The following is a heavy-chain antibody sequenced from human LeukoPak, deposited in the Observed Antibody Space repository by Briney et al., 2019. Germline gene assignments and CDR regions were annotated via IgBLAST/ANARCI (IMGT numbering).Heavy chain of an antibody. D-gene: IGHD6-19*01. V-gene: IGHV4-59*01. CDR3: ARDRLGPVGYFDY. CDR2: IYYSGST. Sequence: SETLSLTCAVYGGSFSGYYWSWIRQPPGKGLEWIGYIYYSGSTNYNPSLKSRVTISVDTSKNQFSLKLSSVTAADTAVYYCARDRLGPVGYFDYWGQGTLVTVSS. J-gene: IGHJ4*02. CDR1: GGSFSGYY.